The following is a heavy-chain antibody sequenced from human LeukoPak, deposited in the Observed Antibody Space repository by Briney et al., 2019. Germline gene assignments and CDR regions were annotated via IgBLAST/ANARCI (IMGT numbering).Heavy chain of an antibody. J-gene: IGHJ4*02. D-gene: IGHD3-22*01. Sequence: SVKVSCKASGGTFSSYAISWVRQAPGQGLERMGRIIPIRGIANYAQKFQGRVTITADKSTSTAYMELSSLRSEDTAVYYCARVAGSTYYYDSSGPWALDYWGQGTLVTVSS. CDR3: ARVAGSTYYYDSSGPWALDY. V-gene: IGHV1-69*04. CDR1: GGTFSSYA. CDR2: IIPIRGIA.